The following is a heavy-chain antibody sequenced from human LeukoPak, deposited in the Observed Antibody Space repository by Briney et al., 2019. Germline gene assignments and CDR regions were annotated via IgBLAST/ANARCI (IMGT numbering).Heavy chain of an antibody. D-gene: IGHD3-10*01. CDR3: AREGYRGAWFDP. CDR1: GASISSSNW. CDR2: IYHSGST. J-gene: IGHJ5*02. V-gene: IGHV4-4*02. Sequence: PSGTLSLTCAVSGASISSSNWWSGVRPAPGKGLEWLAEIYHSGSTNYNPSLKSRVTISVDKSKNQFSLKLTSVTAADTAVYFCAREGYRGAWFDPWGQGTLVIVSS.